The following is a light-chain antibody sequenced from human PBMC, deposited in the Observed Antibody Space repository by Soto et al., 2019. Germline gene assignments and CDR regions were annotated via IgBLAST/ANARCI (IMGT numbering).Light chain of an antibody. CDR2: AAS. CDR1: QGISSY. V-gene: IGKV1-9*01. CDR3: QQLNSYPPT. Sequence: IQLTQSPSSLSASVGDRVTITCRASQGISSYLAWYQQKPGKAPKLLIYAASTLQSGVPSRFSGSGSGTDFTLTISSLQHEDFEPYYCQQLNSYPPTLGGGTKVDIK. J-gene: IGKJ4*01.